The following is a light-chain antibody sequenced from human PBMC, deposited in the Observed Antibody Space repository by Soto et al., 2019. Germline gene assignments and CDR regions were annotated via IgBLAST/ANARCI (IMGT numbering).Light chain of an antibody. V-gene: IGLV1-40*01. CDR1: RSNIGAGYD. J-gene: IGLJ1*01. CDR2: GNS. Sequence: QPVLTQPPSVSGAPGQRVTISCTGSRSNIGAGYDVHWYQQLPGTATKLLIYGNSNRPSGVPDRFSGSKSGTSASLAITGLQAEDEADYYCQSYDSSLSGYVFGTGTKVTVL. CDR3: QSYDSSLSGYV.